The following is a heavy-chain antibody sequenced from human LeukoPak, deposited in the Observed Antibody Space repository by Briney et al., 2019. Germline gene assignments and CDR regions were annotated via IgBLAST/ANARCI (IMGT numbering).Heavy chain of an antibody. Sequence: ASVKVSCKASGYTFTGYYLHWVRQAPGQGLEWMGWVNPNSGGTNYAQKFQGRVTMTRDTSISTAYMELSRLRSDDTAVYYCARTLYSMVRGVGYYYGMDVWGQGTTVTVSS. J-gene: IGHJ6*02. CDR2: VNPNSGGT. CDR1: GYTFTGYY. D-gene: IGHD3-10*01. V-gene: IGHV1-2*02. CDR3: ARTLYSMVRGVGYYYGMDV.